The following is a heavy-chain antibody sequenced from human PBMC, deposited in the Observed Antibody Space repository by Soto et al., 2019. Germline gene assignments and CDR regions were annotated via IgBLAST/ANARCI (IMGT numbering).Heavy chain of an antibody. CDR1: GFTFSSYA. D-gene: IGHD3-10*01. CDR2: ISGSGGST. V-gene: IGHV3-23*01. Sequence: PGGSLRLSCAASGFTFSSYAMSWVRQAPGKGLEWVSAISGSGGSTYYADSVKGRFTISRDNSKNTLYLQMNSLRAEDTAVYYCAKEAGSGALRYYYYYGMDVWGQGTTVTVSS. CDR3: AKEAGSGALRYYYYYGMDV. J-gene: IGHJ6*02.